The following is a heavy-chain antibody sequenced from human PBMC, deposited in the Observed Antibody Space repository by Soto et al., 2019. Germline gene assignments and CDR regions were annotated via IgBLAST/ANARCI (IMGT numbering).Heavy chain of an antibody. D-gene: IGHD2-2*01. CDR1: GYTFTSYG. V-gene: IGHV1-18*01. CDR3: AGGGYQLPYYYYYYGMDV. Sequence: QVQLVQSGAEVKKPGASVKVSCKASGYTFTSYGISWVRQAPGQGLEWMGWISAYNGNTNYAQKLQGRVTMTTDTSTSTAYMELRSLRSDDTAVYYCAGGGYQLPYYYYYYGMDVWGQGTTVTVSS. J-gene: IGHJ6*02. CDR2: ISAYNGNT.